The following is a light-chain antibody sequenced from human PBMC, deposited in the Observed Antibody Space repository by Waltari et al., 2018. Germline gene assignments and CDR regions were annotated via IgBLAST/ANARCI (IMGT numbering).Light chain of an antibody. V-gene: IGLV3-21*04. J-gene: IGLJ3*02. CDR2: YDS. Sequence: SLVLSQPPSVSVAPGKTARITCGGNNIATKNVHWYQQKPGQAPVLVIYYDSDRPSGSPERFSGSNSGNAATLTISRVEAGDEADYYCQVWDSTSDYRGVFGGGTKLTVL. CDR3: QVWDSTSDYRGV. CDR1: NIATKN.